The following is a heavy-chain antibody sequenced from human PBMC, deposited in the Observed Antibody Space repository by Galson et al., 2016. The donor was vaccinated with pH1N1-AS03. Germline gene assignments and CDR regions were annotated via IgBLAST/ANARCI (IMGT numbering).Heavy chain of an antibody. CDR1: GFTFSDYY. D-gene: IGHD2-8*02. CDR3: ARGGRSTSWYWRD. Sequence: SLRLSCAASGFTFSDYYMSWIRQAPGKGLEWVSYISSSGTTIYYVDSVKGRFIISRDNAQNSLYLQMSSLRAEDTATYYCARGGRSTSWYWRDWGRGARVTVSS. V-gene: IGHV3-11*01. CDR2: ISSSGTTI. J-gene: IGHJ4*02.